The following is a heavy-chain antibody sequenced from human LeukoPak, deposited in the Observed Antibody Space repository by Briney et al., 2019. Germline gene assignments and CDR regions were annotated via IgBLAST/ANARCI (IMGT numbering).Heavy chain of an antibody. Sequence: SETLSLTCTVSGGSISSYYWSWIRQPPGKGLEWIGYIYYSGSTNYNPSLKSRVTISVDTSKNQFSLKLSSVTAADTAVYYCARVYYGSGSLFYGMDVWGQGTTVTVSS. J-gene: IGHJ6*02. CDR1: GGSISSYY. CDR3: ARVYYGSGSLFYGMDV. CDR2: IYYSGST. V-gene: IGHV4-59*01. D-gene: IGHD3-10*01.